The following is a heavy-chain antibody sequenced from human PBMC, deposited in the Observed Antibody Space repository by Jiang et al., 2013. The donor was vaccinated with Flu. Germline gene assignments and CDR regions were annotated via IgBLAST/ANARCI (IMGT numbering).Heavy chain of an antibody. D-gene: IGHD2-2*01. Sequence: CKASGYTFTSYAMHWVRQAPGQRLEWMGWINAGNGNTKYSQKFQGRVTITRDTSASTAYMELSSLRSEDTAVYYCARDRLGCSSTSCWPFDYWGQGTLVTVSS. CDR2: INAGNGNT. CDR1: GYTFTSYA. J-gene: IGHJ4*02. CDR3: ARDRLGCSSTSCWPFDY. V-gene: IGHV1-3*01.